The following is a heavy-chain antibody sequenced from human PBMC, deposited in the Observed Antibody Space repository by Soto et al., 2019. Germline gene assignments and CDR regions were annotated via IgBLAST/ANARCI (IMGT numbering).Heavy chain of an antibody. D-gene: IGHD3-3*01. Sequence: PSETLSLTCAVYGGSFSGYYWSWIRQPPGKGLEWIGEINHSGSTNYNPSLKSRITISVDTSKNQFSLKLSSVTAADTAVYFCARAGNYDVLSGRMYYFDSWGQGTPVTVS. V-gene: IGHV4-34*01. CDR2: INHSGST. CDR3: ARAGNYDVLSGRMYYFDS. J-gene: IGHJ4*02. CDR1: GGSFSGYY.